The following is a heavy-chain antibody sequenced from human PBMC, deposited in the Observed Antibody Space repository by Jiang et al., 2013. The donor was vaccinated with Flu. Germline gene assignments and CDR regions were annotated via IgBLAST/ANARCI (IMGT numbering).Heavy chain of an antibody. CDR2: ISSKSSTI. D-gene: IGHD5-12*01. CDR1: GFTFSSYT. CDR3: ARGLIGYRTASDY. V-gene: IGHV3-48*01. Sequence: QLVESGGGLVQPGGSLRLSCAASGFTFSSYTMNWVRQAPGKGLEWVSYISSKSSTIYYADSVKGRFTISRDNAKNSLYLQMNSLRAEDTAVYYCARGLIGYRTASDYWGQGTLVTVSS. J-gene: IGHJ4*02.